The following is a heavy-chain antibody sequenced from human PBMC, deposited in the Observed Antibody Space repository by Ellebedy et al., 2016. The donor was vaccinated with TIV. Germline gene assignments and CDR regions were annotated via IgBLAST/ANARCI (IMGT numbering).Heavy chain of an antibody. CDR3: ATEGITMVRGDHNPFDI. V-gene: IGHV3-11*06. CDR1: GFIFSDYY. CDR2: IGSTSTYT. Sequence: PGGSLRLSCAASGFIFSDYYMAWIRQAPGKGLEWVSSIGSTSTYTDYADSVKGRFTVSRDNAKNSLFLQMSSMRAEDTAVYYCATEGITMVRGDHNPFDIWGQGTMVTVSS. J-gene: IGHJ3*02. D-gene: IGHD3-10*01.